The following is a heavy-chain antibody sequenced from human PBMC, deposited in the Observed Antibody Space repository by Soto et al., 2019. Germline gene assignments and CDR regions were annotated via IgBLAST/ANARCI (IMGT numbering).Heavy chain of an antibody. CDR1: GFTFSTYN. CDR2: ISSSTSYI. CDR3: ARVRRSDGDSSGWYDY. Sequence: PGGSLRLSCAASGFTFSTYNMNWARQAPGKGLEWVSSISSSTSYIYYADSVKGRVTISRDNAKNSLYLQMNSLRAEDTAVYYCARVRRSDGDSSGWYDYWGQGTLVTVSS. J-gene: IGHJ4*02. V-gene: IGHV3-21*01. D-gene: IGHD6-19*01.